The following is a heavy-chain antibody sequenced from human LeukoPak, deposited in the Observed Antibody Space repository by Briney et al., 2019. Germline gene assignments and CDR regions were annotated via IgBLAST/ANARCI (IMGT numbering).Heavy chain of an antibody. CDR2: IKEDGSEE. CDR1: GFTFSGSW. D-gene: IGHD3-3*01. Sequence: PGGSLRLSCAASGFTFSGSWMDWVRQAPGKGLEWVANIKEDGSEEYYVDSVKGRFTISRDNAKNSLYLQMNSLRAEDTAVYYCARDLVEFWSGYYTTDGMDVWGQGTTVTVSS. J-gene: IGHJ6*02. V-gene: IGHV3-7*03. CDR3: ARDLVEFWSGYYTTDGMDV.